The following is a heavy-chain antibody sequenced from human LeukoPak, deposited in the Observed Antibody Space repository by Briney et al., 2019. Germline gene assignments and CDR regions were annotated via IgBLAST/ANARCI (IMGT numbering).Heavy chain of an antibody. CDR2: IYYTGNT. CDR3: VTSIGPYGSKNGFDV. V-gene: IGHV4-59*08. Sequence: SETLSLTYTVSAASMSNYYWTWMRQPPGKELEWIGNIYYTGNTNYNPSLKSRVSISVDTSRNQFSLTLTSVTAADTSVYYCVTSIGPYGSKNGFDVWGPGTMVTVSS. J-gene: IGHJ3*01. D-gene: IGHD6-19*01. CDR1: AASMSNYY.